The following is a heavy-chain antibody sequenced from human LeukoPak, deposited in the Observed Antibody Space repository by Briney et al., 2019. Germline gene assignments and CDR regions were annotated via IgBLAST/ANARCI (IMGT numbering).Heavy chain of an antibody. CDR2: FNPTGGST. J-gene: IGHJ4*02. Sequence: ASVKVSCKASGYPFANNYIHWVRQAPGQGLEWMGLFNPTGGSTSYGRKFQGRLSMTGDTSTSTVYMELSSLRSDDTALYYCARAHQGAMFYDNWGQGTLVTVSS. CDR1: GYPFANNY. D-gene: IGHD3-10*02. CDR3: ARAHQGAMFYDN. V-gene: IGHV1-46*01.